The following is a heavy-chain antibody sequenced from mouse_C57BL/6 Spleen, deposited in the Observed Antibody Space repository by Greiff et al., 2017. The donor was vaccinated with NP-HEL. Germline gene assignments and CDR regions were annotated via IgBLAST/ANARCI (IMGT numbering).Heavy chain of an antibody. CDR3: ARDYYGSSDY. CDR1: GYTFTDYY. V-gene: IGHV1-19*01. D-gene: IGHD1-1*01. J-gene: IGHJ2*01. CDR2: INPYNGGT. Sequence: VQLQQSGPVLVKPGASVKMSCKASGYTFTDYYMNWVKQSHGKSLEWIGVINPYNGGTSYNQKFKGKATLTVDKSSSTAYMELNSLTSEDSAVYYCARDYYGSSDYWGQGTTLTVSS.